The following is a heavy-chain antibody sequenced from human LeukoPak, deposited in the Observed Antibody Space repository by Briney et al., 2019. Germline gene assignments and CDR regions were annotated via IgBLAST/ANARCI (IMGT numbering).Heavy chain of an antibody. J-gene: IGHJ5*02. D-gene: IGHD3-10*01. CDR1: GGSISSYY. V-gene: IGHV4-59*01. CDR3: ARAYDYYGSGSYLNWFDP. Sequence: SGTLSLTCTVSGGSISSYYWSWIRQPPGKGLEWIGYIYYSGSTNYNPSLKSRVTISVDTSKNQFSLKLSSVTAADTAVYYCARAYDYYGSGSYLNWFDPWGQGTLVTVSS. CDR2: IYYSGST.